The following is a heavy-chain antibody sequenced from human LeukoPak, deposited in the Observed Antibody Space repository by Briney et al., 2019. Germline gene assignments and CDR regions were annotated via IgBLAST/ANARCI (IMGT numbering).Heavy chain of an antibody. CDR3: ARGGGGEYLDWFDF. CDR2: MNPNTGNT. D-gene: IGHD4-17*01. CDR1: GYTFTRYA. Sequence: ASVKVSCKASGYTFTRYAMNWVRQAPGQGLEWMGWMNPNTGNTGYAQNLQGRVTMTRTNSITTAYMELSSLTSDDTAVYYCARGGGGEYLDWFDFWGQGTLVIVSS. J-gene: IGHJ5*01. V-gene: IGHV1-8*01.